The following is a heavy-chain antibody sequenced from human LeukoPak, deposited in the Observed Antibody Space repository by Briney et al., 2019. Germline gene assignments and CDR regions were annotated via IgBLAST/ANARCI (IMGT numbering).Heavy chain of an antibody. Sequence: SETLSLTCTVSGGSFSSSSYYWGWIRQPPGKGLEWIGSIYYSGSTYYNPSLKSRVTISVDTSKNQFSLKLSSVTAADTAVYYCARPVDYYYDSSGYYYGYYFDYWGQGTLVTVSS. J-gene: IGHJ4*02. CDR1: GGSFSSSSYY. CDR3: ARPVDYYYDSSGYYYGYYFDY. D-gene: IGHD3-22*01. CDR2: IYYSGST. V-gene: IGHV4-39*01.